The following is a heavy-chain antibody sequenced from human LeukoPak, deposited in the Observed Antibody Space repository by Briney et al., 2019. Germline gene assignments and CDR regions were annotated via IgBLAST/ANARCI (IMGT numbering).Heavy chain of an antibody. CDR2: IIPILGIA. J-gene: IGHJ4*02. D-gene: IGHD3-16*02. CDR3: ATIDGLSLDY. Sequence: VASVTVSCKASGGTFSSYAISWVRQAPGQGLEWMGRIIPILGIANYAQKFQGRVTITADKSTSTAYMELSSLRSEDTAVYYCATIDGLSLDYWGQGTLVTVSS. CDR1: GGTFSSYA. V-gene: IGHV1-69*04.